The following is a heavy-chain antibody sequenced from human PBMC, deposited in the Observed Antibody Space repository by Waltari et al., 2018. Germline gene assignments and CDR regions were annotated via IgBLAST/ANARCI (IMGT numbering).Heavy chain of an antibody. J-gene: IGHJ4*02. CDR1: GGSISSSSYY. CDR3: ARDWSAAVSY. D-gene: IGHD6-13*01. Sequence: QLQLQESGPGLVKPSETLSLTCTVSGGSISSSSYYGGWIRQPPGKGLEWIGSIYYSGSTYYNPSLKSRVTISVDTSKNQFSLKLSSVTAADTAVYYCARDWSAAVSYWGQGTLVTVSS. V-gene: IGHV4-39*07. CDR2: IYYSGST.